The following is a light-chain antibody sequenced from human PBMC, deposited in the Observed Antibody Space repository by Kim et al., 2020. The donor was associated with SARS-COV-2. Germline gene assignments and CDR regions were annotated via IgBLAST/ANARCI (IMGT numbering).Light chain of an antibody. CDR3: QQYNNWPPLT. J-gene: IGKJ4*01. CDR1: QSVSSN. CDR2: GAS. V-gene: IGKV3-15*01. Sequence: SPGERATRSCRASQSVSSNLAWYQQKPGQAPRLLIYGASTRATGIPARFSGSGSGTEFTLTISSLQSEDFAVYYWQQYNNWPPLTFGGGTKVDIK.